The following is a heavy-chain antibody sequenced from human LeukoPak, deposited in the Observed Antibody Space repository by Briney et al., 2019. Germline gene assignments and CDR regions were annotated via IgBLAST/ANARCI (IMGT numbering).Heavy chain of an antibody. CDR1: GFTFDDYA. CDR3: ARSAGITMIRGDPNDY. J-gene: IGHJ4*02. Sequence: GGSLRLSCAASGFTFDDYAMSWVRQAPGKGLEWVSGINWNGGSTGYADSVKGRFTISRDNAKNSLYLQMNTLTVEDTALYYCARSAGITMIRGDPNDYWGPGTLVTVSS. CDR2: INWNGGST. D-gene: IGHD3-10*01. V-gene: IGHV3-20*04.